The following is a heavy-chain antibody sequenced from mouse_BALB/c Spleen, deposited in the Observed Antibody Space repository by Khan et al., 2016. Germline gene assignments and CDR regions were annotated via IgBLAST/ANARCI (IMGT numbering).Heavy chain of an antibody. D-gene: IGHD4-1*01. J-gene: IGHJ3*01. V-gene: IGHV4-1*02. CDR3: ARPWDACFAY. CDR1: GFDFSRYW. Sequence: EVQLLESGGGLVQPGGSLTLSCAASGFDFSRYWMSWVRQAPGKGLEWIGEINPDSSTINYTPSLKDKFIISRDNAKNTLYLQMSKVRSQGTALYYCARPWDACFAYWCQRTLVTVSA. CDR2: INPDSSTI.